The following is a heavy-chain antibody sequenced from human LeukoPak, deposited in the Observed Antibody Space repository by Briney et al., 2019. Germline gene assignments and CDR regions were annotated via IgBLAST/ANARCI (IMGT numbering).Heavy chain of an antibody. J-gene: IGHJ4*02. CDR2: IKQDGSEK. D-gene: IGHD3-16*02. CDR3: ATHGERYDYDWGSYRPAYFDN. V-gene: IGHV3-7*01. Sequence: GGSLRLSCAASGFTFSSCWMSWVRQAPGKGLEWVANIKQDGSEKYYVDSVKGRFTISRDNAKNSVYLQMNSLRAEDRAVYYRATHGERYDYDWGSYRPAYFDNWGQGTLVTVSS. CDR1: GFTFSSCW.